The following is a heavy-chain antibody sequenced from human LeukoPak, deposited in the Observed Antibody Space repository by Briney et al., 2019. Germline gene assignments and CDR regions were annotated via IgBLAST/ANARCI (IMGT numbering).Heavy chain of an antibody. CDR1: GGSISSSSYY. J-gene: IGHJ4*02. V-gene: IGHV4-39*01. CDR2: IYYSGST. CDR3: ARLYSSGWYYFGY. Sequence: PSETLSLTCTVSGGSISSSSYYWGWIRQPPGKGLEWLGSIYYSGSTYYNPSLESRVTISVDTSKNQFSLKLSSVTAADTAVYYCARLYSSGWYYFGYWGQGTLVTVSS. D-gene: IGHD6-19*01.